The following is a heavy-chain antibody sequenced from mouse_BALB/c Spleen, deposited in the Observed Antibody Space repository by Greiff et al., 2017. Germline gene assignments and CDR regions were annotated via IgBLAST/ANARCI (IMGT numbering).Heavy chain of an antibody. D-gene: IGHD3-3*01. Sequence: RVESGGGLVKPGGSLKLSCAASGFTFSSYTMSWVRQTPEKRLEWVATISSGGGNTYYPDSVKGRFTISRDNAKNNLYLQMSSLRSEDTALYYCARWGPNFFDYWGQGTTLTVSS. V-gene: IGHV5-9*03. J-gene: IGHJ2*01. CDR1: GFTFSSYT. CDR2: ISSGGGNT. CDR3: ARWGPNFFDY.